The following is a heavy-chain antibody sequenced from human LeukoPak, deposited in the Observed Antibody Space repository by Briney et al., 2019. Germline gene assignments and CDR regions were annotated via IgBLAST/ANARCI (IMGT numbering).Heavy chain of an antibody. J-gene: IGHJ3*02. CDR2: ISGSGGST. CDR1: GFTFSSYA. Sequence: GGSLRLSCAASGFTFSSYAMSWVRQAPGKGLEWVSAISGSGGSTYYADSVKGRFTISRDNSKNTLYLQMNSLRAEDTAIYYCAKGDLVALTNNLSFDIWGQGTMVTVSS. CDR3: AKGDLVALTNNLSFDI. V-gene: IGHV3-23*01. D-gene: IGHD3-3*02.